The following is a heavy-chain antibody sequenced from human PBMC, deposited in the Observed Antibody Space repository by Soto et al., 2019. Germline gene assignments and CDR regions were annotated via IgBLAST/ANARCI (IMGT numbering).Heavy chain of an antibody. CDR2: LWWDGSNR. CDR1: GFPFYSFA. J-gene: IGHJ6*02. CDR3: XRSLVPAAIPQYAGMAV. Sequence: GGSLTLSCAASGFPFYSFAMHWVRQAPGKGLEWLAGLWWDGSNRKYADSVQGRFTISRDNSQNMLYLQMNSLRADDTAVYYCXRSLVPAAIPQYAGMAVWGQGTTVTVSS. V-gene: IGHV3-33*01. D-gene: IGHD2-21*02.